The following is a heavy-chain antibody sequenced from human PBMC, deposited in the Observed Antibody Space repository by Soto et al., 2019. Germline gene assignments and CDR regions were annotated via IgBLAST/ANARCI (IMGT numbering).Heavy chain of an antibody. CDR2: IYSGGST. CDR3: ARDRGYCSGGSCYSAWRGAFDI. CDR1: GFTVSSNY. D-gene: IGHD2-15*01. V-gene: IGHV3-66*01. J-gene: IGHJ3*02. Sequence: GGSLRLSCAASGFTVSSNYMSWVRQAPGKGLEWVSVIYSGGSTYYADSVKGRFTISRDNSKNTLYLQMNSLRAEDTAVYYCARDRGYCSGGSCYSAWRGAFDIWGQGTMVTVSS.